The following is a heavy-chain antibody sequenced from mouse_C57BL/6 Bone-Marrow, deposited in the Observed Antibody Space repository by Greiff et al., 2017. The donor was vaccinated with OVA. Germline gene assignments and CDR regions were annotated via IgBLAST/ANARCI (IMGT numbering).Heavy chain of an antibody. CDR3: ARGDYYGSSYVLFAY. J-gene: IGHJ3*01. Sequence: QVQLQQPGAELVKPGASVKMSCKASGYTFTSYWITWVKQRPGQGLEWIGDIYPGSGSTNYNEKFMSKATLTVDTSSSTAYMQLSSLTSEDSAVYYCARGDYYGSSYVLFAYWGQGTLVTVSA. V-gene: IGHV1-55*01. CDR1: GYTFTSYW. CDR2: IYPGSGST. D-gene: IGHD1-1*01.